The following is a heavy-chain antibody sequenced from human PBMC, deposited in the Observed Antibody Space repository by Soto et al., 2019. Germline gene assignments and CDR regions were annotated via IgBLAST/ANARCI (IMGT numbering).Heavy chain of an antibody. CDR1: GFTFSSYG. J-gene: IGHJ4*02. CDR3: AKDYFGSGSHFDY. Sequence: QVQVVESGGGVVQPGRSLRLSCAASGFTFSSYGMPWVRQAPGKGLEWVAVIWYDGSNKYYADSVKGRFTISRDNSRNTLYLQMNSLRAEDTAVYYCAKDYFGSGSHFDYWGQGTLVTVSS. V-gene: IGHV3-33*06. D-gene: IGHD3-10*01. CDR2: IWYDGSNK.